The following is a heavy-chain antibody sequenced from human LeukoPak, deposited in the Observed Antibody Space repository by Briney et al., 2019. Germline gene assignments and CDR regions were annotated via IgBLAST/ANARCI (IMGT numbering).Heavy chain of an antibody. J-gene: IGHJ4*02. CDR2: IYYSGST. Sequence: KPSETLSLTCTVSGGSISSYYWSWIRQPPGKGLGWLGYIYYSGSTNYNPSLKSRVTISVDTSKNQFSLKLSSVTAADTAVYYCARAGITAMAGRFDYWGQGTLVTVSS. D-gene: IGHD5-18*01. CDR3: ARAGITAMAGRFDY. CDR1: GGSISSYY. V-gene: IGHV4-59*01.